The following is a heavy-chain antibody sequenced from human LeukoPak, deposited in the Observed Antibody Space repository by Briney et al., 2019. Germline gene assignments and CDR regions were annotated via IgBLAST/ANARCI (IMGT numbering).Heavy chain of an antibody. V-gene: IGHV3-48*01. CDR1: GFTFSDYS. CDR2: IGIDSGKT. Sequence: GGSLRLSCAASGFTFSDYSMNWVRQAPGKGLEWISYIGIDSGKTNYADSVKGRFTISGDKAKNSLYLQMNSLRVEDTAVYYCARDYKYAFDNWGQGTLVTVSS. J-gene: IGHJ4*02. D-gene: IGHD5-24*01. CDR3: ARDYKYAFDN.